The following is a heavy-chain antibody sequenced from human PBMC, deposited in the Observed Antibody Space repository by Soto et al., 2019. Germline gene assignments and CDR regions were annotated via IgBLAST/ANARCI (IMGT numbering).Heavy chain of an antibody. Sequence: PGGSLRLSCAASGFTFSSYWMHWVRQAPGKGLLWVSRINSDGSSTSYADSVKGRFTISRDNAKNTLYLQMNSLRAEDTAVYYCARDHVVSRNWFDPWGQGTLVTVSS. D-gene: IGHD2-21*01. V-gene: IGHV3-74*01. J-gene: IGHJ5*02. CDR1: GFTFSSYW. CDR2: INSDGSST. CDR3: ARDHVVSRNWFDP.